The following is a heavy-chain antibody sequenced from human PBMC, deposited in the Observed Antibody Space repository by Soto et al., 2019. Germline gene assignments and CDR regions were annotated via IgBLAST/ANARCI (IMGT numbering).Heavy chain of an antibody. Sequence: EVQLVESGGGLVQPGGSLRLSCAASGFTLSSYNMNWVRQAPGKGLEWVSYIIGSSDTIYYADSVKGRFTISRDNAKNSLYVQMDSLREEDTAVYYCARDHGGSSWFVGIYYYFGVDVWGQGNTVTVSS. CDR1: GFTLSSYN. CDR3: ARDHGGSSWFVGIYYYFGVDV. J-gene: IGHJ6*02. CDR2: IIGSSDTI. V-gene: IGHV3-48*02. D-gene: IGHD6-13*01.